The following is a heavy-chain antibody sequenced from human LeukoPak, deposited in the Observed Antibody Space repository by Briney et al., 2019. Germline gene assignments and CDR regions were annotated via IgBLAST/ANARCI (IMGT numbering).Heavy chain of an antibody. CDR2: MNPNSGNT. J-gene: IGHJ5*02. CDR3: ARGAAYCGGDCYST. D-gene: IGHD2-21*02. V-gene: IGHV1-8*01. Sequence: ASVKVSCKASGYTFTSYDINWVRQATGQGLEWMGWMNPNSGNTGYAQKFQGRVTMTRNTSISTAYTELSSLRSEDTAVYYCARGAAYCGGDCYSTWGQGTLVTVSS. CDR1: GYTFTSYD.